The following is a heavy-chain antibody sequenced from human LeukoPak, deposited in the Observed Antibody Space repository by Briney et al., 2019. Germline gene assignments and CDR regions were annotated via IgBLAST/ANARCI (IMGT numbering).Heavy chain of an antibody. CDR3: ARSRGSGRYNWFDP. J-gene: IGHJ5*02. Sequence: GGSLRLSCAASGFTFSSYSMNWVRQAPGKGLEWVSSISSSTSYIYYADSVKGRFTISRDNAKNSLYLQMNSLRAEDTAVYYCARSRGSGRYNWFDPWGQGTLVTVSS. D-gene: IGHD3-10*01. V-gene: IGHV3-21*01. CDR1: GFTFSSYS. CDR2: ISSSTSYI.